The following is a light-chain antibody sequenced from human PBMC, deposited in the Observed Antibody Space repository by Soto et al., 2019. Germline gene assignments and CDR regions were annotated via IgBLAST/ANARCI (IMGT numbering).Light chain of an antibody. Sequence: QSALTQPASVSGSPGQSITISCTGTSSAVGSHNFVSWYQQHPGKAPELMIYEVSKRPSGVSNRFSGSKSSNTASLTISGLQAEDEADYYCYSYIGSISFGGGTKVTVL. CDR2: EVS. CDR1: SSAVGSHNF. V-gene: IGLV2-23*02. CDR3: YSYIGSIS. J-gene: IGLJ2*01.